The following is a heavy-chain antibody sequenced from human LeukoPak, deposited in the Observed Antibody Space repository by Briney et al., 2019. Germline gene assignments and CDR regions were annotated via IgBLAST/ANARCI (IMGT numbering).Heavy chain of an antibody. V-gene: IGHV3-48*03. Sequence: GGSLRLSCAASGFTFSSYEMNWVRQAPGKGLEWVSYISSSGSTIYYADPVKGRFTISRDNAKNSLYLQMNSLRAEDTAVYYCAMDTAMQFDYWGQGTLVTVSS. D-gene: IGHD5-18*01. CDR2: ISSSGSTI. J-gene: IGHJ4*02. CDR1: GFTFSSYE. CDR3: AMDTAMQFDY.